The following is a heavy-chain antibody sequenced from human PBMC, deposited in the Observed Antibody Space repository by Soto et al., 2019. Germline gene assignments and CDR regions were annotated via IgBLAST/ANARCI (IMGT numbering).Heavy chain of an antibody. CDR1: GFTFSSYA. CDR2: ISGSGGST. CDR3: AKAVRFSYSSGWYFLGY. Sequence: PGGSLRLSCAASGFTFSSYAMSWVRQAPGKRLEWVSAISGSGGSTYYADSVKGRFNISRDNSKNTLYLQMNSLRAEDTAVYFCAKAVRFSYSSGWYFLGYWGQGTLVTVSS. J-gene: IGHJ4*02. V-gene: IGHV3-23*01. D-gene: IGHD6-19*01.